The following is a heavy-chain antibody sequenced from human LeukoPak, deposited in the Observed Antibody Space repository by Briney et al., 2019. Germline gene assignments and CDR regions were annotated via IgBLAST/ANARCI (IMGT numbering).Heavy chain of an antibody. V-gene: IGHV1-8*02. CDR3: ARGGIFSADAFDI. J-gene: IGHJ3*02. Sequence: GASVKVSCKASGYTFTGYYMHWVRQATGQGLEWTGWMNPNSGNTGYAQKFQGRVTMTRNTSISTAYMELSSLRSEDTAVYYCARGGIFSADAFDIWGQGTMVTVSS. CDR2: MNPNSGNT. CDR1: GYTFTGYY. D-gene: IGHD6-25*01.